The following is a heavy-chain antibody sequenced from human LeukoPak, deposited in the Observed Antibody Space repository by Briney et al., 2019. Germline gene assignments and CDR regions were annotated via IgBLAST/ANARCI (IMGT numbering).Heavy chain of an antibody. CDR1: GFTHDVYP. CDR3: AKAPGPGYYYYYIVV. J-gene: IGHJ6*03. D-gene: IGHD1-14*01. V-gene: IGHV3-9*01. Sequence: GGSVSLSCAASGFTHDVYPMLWVRQPPEKVLEWDLGVRWNSGSIGYADSVKGRFTISRDNAKNSLYLQMNNLRSEDTALYHCAKAPGPGYYYYYIVVWGKGTTVTVSS. CDR2: VRWNSGSI.